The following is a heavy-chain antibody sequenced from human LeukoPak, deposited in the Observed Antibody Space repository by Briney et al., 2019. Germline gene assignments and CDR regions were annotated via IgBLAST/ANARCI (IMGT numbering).Heavy chain of an antibody. CDR3: ARTYYYDSSGNNRLYYFDY. V-gene: IGHV3-33*08. CDR1: GFTFSSYG. Sequence: GGSLRLSCAASGFTFSSYGMHWVRQAPGKGLEWVAVIWYDGSNKYYADSVKGRFTISRDNSKNTLYLQMNSLRAEDTAVYYCARTYYYDSSGNNRLYYFDYWGQGTLVTVSS. D-gene: IGHD3-22*01. J-gene: IGHJ4*02. CDR2: IWYDGSNK.